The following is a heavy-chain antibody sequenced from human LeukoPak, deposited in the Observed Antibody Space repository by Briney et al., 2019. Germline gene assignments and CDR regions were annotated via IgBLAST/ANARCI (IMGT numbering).Heavy chain of an antibody. CDR1: GGSISSYY. V-gene: IGHV4-59*01. Sequence: SETLSLTCTVSGGSISSYYWSWIRQPPGKGLEWIGYIYYSGSTNYNPSLKSRVTISVDTSKNQFSLKLSSVTAADTAVYYCARGTNNGFWSSYWGLGNCMDVWGQGTTVTVSS. D-gene: IGHD3-3*01. CDR2: IYYSGST. J-gene: IGHJ6*02. CDR3: ARGTNNGFWSSYWGLGNCMDV.